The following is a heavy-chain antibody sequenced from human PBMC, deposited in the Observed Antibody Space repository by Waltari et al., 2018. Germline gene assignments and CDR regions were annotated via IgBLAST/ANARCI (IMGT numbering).Heavy chain of an antibody. D-gene: IGHD6-13*01. J-gene: IGHJ4*02. Sequence: EVQLVESGGHLIQPRGCLRMSCAAPGFTFRGSSMNWVRQAPGKGLEWISYINANSQTIYYADSVQGRFTISRDNAKNSLYLEMNSLRLEDTAVYFCVGNTLSIAAAGRVSYWGQGTPVTVSS. CDR1: GFTFRGSS. CDR2: INANSQTI. CDR3: VGNTLSIAAAGRVSY. V-gene: IGHV3-48*04.